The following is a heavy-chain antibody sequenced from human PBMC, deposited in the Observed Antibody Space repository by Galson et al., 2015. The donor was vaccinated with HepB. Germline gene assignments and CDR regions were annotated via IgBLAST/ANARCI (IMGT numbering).Heavy chain of an antibody. D-gene: IGHD6-19*01. Sequence: ETLSLTCTVSGGSISSSSYYWGWIRQPPGKGLEWIGSIYYSGSTYYNPSLKSRVTISVDTSKNQFSLKLSSVTAADTAVYYCASDSPRYSSGSNFDYWGQGTLVTVSS. CDR3: ASDSPRYSSGSNFDY. J-gene: IGHJ4*02. CDR1: GGSISSSSYY. CDR2: IYYSGST. V-gene: IGHV4-39*01.